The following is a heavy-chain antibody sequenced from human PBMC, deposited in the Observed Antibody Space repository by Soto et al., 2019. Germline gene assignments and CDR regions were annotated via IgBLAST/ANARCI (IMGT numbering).Heavy chain of an antibody. D-gene: IGHD6-13*01. V-gene: IGHV3-15*01. CDR1: GFTFSNAW. Sequence: GGSLRLSCAASGFTFSNAWMSWVRQAPGKGLEWVGRIKSKTDGGTTDYAAPVKGRFTISRDNSKNTLYLQMNSLRAEDTAVYYCAKDTYSSSWYFWGQGTLVTVSS. CDR2: IKSKTDGGTT. J-gene: IGHJ4*02. CDR3: AKDTYSSSWYF.